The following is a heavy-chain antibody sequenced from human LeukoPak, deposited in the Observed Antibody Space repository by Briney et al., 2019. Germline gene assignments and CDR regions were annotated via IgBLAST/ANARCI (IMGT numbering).Heavy chain of an antibody. J-gene: IGHJ6*04. Sequence: SETLSLTCTVSGGSISSYYWSWIRQPPGKGLEWIGEINHSGSTNYNPSLKSRVTISVDTSKNQFSLKLSSVTAADTAVYYCARGSAVAGMDVWGKGTTVTVSS. CDR3: ARGSAVAGMDV. CDR2: INHSGST. V-gene: IGHV4-34*01. D-gene: IGHD6-19*01. CDR1: GGSISSYY.